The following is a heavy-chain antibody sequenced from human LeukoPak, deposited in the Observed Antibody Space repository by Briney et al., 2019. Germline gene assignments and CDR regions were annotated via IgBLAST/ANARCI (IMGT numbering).Heavy chain of an antibody. CDR3: ARGTVSGGSPFDY. Sequence: ASVKVSCKASGYTFTNSGISWVRQAPGQGLEWMGWISAYNGDTNYAQNLQGRVTMTTDTPTGTAHMELRSLRSEDTAVYYCARGTVSGGSPFDYWGQGTLVTVSS. CDR2: ISAYNGDT. V-gene: IGHV1-18*01. CDR1: GYTFTNSG. D-gene: IGHD6-19*01. J-gene: IGHJ4*02.